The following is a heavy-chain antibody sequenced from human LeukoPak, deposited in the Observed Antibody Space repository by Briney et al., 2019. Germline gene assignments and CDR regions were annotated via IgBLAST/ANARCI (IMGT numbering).Heavy chain of an antibody. D-gene: IGHD2-2*01. CDR2: INPNSGGT. J-gene: IGHJ4*02. CDR1: GYTFTGYY. CDR3: ARDYCSSTSCRLDY. V-gene: IGHV1-2*02. Sequence: ASVKVSCKASGYTFTGYYMHWVRQAPGQGLEWMGWINPNSGGTNYAQKFQGRVTMTRDTSISTAYMELSRLRSDDTAVYYRARDYCSSTSCRLDYWGQGTLVTVSS.